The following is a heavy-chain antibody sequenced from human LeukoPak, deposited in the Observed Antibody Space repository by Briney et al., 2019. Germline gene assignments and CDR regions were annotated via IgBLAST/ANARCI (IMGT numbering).Heavy chain of an antibody. CDR1: GYSINSGHY. J-gene: IGHJ5*02. Sequence: SETLSLTCAVSGYSINSGHYWGWIRQPPGKGLEWIGSRYHPGSTYFSPSLKSRVTVSLDTSKNLFSLKLSSVTAADTAVYYCAGGGGNYDFWSGQGWFDPWGQGTLVTVSS. D-gene: IGHD3-3*01. CDR3: AGGGGNYDFWSGQGWFDP. V-gene: IGHV4-38-2*01. CDR2: RYHPGST.